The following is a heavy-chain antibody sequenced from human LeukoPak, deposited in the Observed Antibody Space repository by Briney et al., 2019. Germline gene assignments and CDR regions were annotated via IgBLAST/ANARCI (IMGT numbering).Heavy chain of an antibody. CDR1: GFTFSSYS. CDR3: ARDGGGFGELTPHYGMDV. D-gene: IGHD3-10*01. V-gene: IGHV3-48*04. J-gene: IGHJ6*02. CDR2: ISSSSSTI. Sequence: GGSLRLSCAASGFTFSSYSMNWVRQAPGKGLEWVSYISSSSSTIYYADSVKGRFTISRDNAKNSLYLQMNSLRAEDTAVYYCARDGGGFGELTPHYGMDVWGQGTTVTVSS.